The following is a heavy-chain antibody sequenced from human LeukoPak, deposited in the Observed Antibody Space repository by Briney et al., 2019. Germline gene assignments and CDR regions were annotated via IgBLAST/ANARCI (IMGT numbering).Heavy chain of an antibody. CDR2: IWYDGSNK. V-gene: IGHV3-33*01. Sequence: GGSLRLSCAAPGFTFSSYGMHWVRQAPGKGLEWVAVIWYDGSNKYYADSVKGRFTISRDNSKNTLYLQMNSLRAEDTAVYYCARDRVVVVPAAIHYYYYYYMDVWGKGTTVTVSS. J-gene: IGHJ6*03. D-gene: IGHD2-2*02. CDR1: GFTFSSYG. CDR3: ARDRVVVVPAAIHYYYYYYMDV.